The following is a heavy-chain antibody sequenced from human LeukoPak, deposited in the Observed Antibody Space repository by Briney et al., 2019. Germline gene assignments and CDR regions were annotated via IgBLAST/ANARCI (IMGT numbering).Heavy chain of an antibody. Sequence: GGSLRLSCAVSGFSFSSFALNWVRQAPGKGLEFVAHINRDATFTSYADPVRGRFTISRDNSKNTLCLQMNSLRAEDTAVYYCAKDGSRKDYYYGMDVWGQGTTVTVSS. J-gene: IGHJ6*02. D-gene: IGHD1-26*01. CDR3: AKDGSRKDYYYGMDV. CDR1: GFSFSSFA. V-gene: IGHV3-23*03. CDR2: INRDATFT.